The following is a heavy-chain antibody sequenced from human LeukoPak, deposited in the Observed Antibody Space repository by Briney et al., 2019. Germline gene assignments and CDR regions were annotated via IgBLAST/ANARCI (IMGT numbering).Heavy chain of an antibody. V-gene: IGHV3-30*02. Sequence: GGSLRLSCAASGFTFSSYGMHWVRQSPGNGLEWVAFTRYDERNKYYVDSVKGRFTISRDNSKNTLYLQMNSLRPEDTALYYCAKYYGENSGYFQDFGWGTLVTVSS. J-gene: IGHJ1*01. D-gene: IGHD2-21*01. CDR3: AKYYGENSGYFQD. CDR1: GFTFSSYG. CDR2: TRYDERNK.